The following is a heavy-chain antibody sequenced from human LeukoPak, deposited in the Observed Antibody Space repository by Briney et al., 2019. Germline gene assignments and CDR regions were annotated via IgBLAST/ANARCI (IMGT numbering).Heavy chain of an antibody. J-gene: IGHJ6*04. CDR1: GYTFTSYG. CDR3: ARVPVVATILNHYYYYYGMDV. Sequence: ASVKVSCKASGYTFTSYGISWVRQAPGQGLEWMGWISAYNGNTNYAQKLQGRVTMTTDTSTSTAYMELRSLRSDDTAVYYCARVPVVATILNHYYYYYGMDVWGKGTTVTVSS. D-gene: IGHD5-12*01. V-gene: IGHV1-18*01. CDR2: ISAYNGNT.